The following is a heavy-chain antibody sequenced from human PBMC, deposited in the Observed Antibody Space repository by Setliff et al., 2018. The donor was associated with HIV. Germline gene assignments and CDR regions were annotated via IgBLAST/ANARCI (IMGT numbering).Heavy chain of an antibody. CDR3: ARGVNPTYYDFWSGNYMRKYYYYYMDV. D-gene: IGHD3-3*01. CDR1: GASISGYY. J-gene: IGHJ6*03. V-gene: IGHV4-59*12. Sequence: SETLSLTCNVSGASISGYYWSWIRQPPGKGLELIGYISYTGSTNYNPSLKSRVTISVDTSKNQFSLKLSSVAAADTAVYYCARGVNPTYYDFWSGNYMRKYYYYYMDVWGKGTTVTVSS. CDR2: ISYTGST.